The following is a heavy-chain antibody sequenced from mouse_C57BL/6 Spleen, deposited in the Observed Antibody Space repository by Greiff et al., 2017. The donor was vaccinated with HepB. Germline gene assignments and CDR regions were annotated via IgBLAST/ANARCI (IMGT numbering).Heavy chain of an antibody. J-gene: IGHJ1*03. Sequence: EVKLVESEGGLVQPGSSMKLSCTASGFTFSDYYMAWVRQVPEKGLEWVANINYDGSSTYYLDSLKSRFIISRDNAKNILYLQMSSLKSEDTATYYCARDEGYYYGRDWYFDVWGTGTTVTVSS. D-gene: IGHD1-1*01. V-gene: IGHV5-16*01. CDR1: GFTFSDYY. CDR3: ARDEGYYYGRDWYFDV. CDR2: INYDGSST.